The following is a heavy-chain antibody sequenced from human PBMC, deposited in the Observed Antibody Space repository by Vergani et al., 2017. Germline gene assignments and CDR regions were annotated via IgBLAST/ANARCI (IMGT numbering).Heavy chain of an antibody. D-gene: IGHD3-10*01. J-gene: IGHJ3*02. Sequence: EVQLVQSGAEVKKPGESLKISCKGSRYSFTSYWIGWVRQMPGKGLEWMGIIYPGDSDTRYSPSFQGQVTISAGKSISTAYLQWSSLKASDTAMYYCARRVTMVRGVISKYDAFDIWGQGTMVTVSS. V-gene: IGHV5-51*01. CDR3: ARRVTMVRGVISKYDAFDI. CDR1: RYSFTSYW. CDR2: IYPGDSDT.